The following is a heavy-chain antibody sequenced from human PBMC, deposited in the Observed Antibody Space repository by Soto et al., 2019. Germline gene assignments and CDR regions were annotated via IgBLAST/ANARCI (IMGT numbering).Heavy chain of an antibody. CDR2: ISSSSSYI. CDR3: ARDLHDYGDYVESSLDPYGMDV. Sequence: GGSLRLSCAASGFTFSSYSMNWVRQAPGKGLEWVSSISSSSSYIYYADSVKDRFTISRDNAKNSLYLQMNSLRAEDTAVYYCARDLHDYGDYVESSLDPYGMDVWGQGTTVTVSS. D-gene: IGHD4-17*01. CDR1: GFTFSSYS. V-gene: IGHV3-21*01. J-gene: IGHJ6*02.